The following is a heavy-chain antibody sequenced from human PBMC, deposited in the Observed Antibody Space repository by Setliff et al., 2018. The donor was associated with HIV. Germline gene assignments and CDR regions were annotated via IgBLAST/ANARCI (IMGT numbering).Heavy chain of an antibody. Sequence: NPSETLSLTCDVYGGSFSGYYWSWIRQPPGKGLEWIGEINHSGSTNYNPSLKSRVTISVDTSKNQFSLKLSSVTAADTAVYYCARTRSDFWSGYSPYYYYYMDVWGKGTTVTVSS. V-gene: IGHV4-34*01. D-gene: IGHD3-3*01. CDR1: GGSFSGYY. CDR2: INHSGST. J-gene: IGHJ6*03. CDR3: ARTRSDFWSGYSPYYYYYMDV.